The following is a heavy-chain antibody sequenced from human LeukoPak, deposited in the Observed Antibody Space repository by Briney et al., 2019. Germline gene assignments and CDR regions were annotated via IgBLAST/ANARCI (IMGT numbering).Heavy chain of an antibody. CDR1: GGSISSGDYY. D-gene: IGHD3-3*01. J-gene: IGHJ2*01. Sequence: SQTLSLTCTVSGGSISSGDYYWSWIRQPPGKGLEWIGYIYYSGSTYYNPSLKSRVTISVDTSKNQFSLKLSSVTAADTAVYYCARGRGYDFPWYFDLWGRGTLVTVSS. V-gene: IGHV4-30-4*08. CDR3: ARGRGYDFPWYFDL. CDR2: IYYSGST.